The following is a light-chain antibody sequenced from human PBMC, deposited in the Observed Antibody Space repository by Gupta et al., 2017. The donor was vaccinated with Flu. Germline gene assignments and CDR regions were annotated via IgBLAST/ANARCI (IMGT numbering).Light chain of an antibody. V-gene: IGKV1-8*01. Sequence: AIRMTQSPSSFSASTGDRVTITCRASQGISSYLAWYQQKPGKAPKLLIYAASTLQSGVPSRFSGSGSVTDFTLTISCLQSEDFATYYCQQEDSSPSTFGQGTKVEIK. CDR3: QQEDSSPST. J-gene: IGKJ1*01. CDR1: QGISSY. CDR2: AAS.